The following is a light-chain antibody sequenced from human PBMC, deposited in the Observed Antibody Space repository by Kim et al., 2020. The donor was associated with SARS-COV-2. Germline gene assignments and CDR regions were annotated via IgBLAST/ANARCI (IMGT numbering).Light chain of an antibody. CDR2: YDD. J-gene: IGLJ2*01. V-gene: IGLV3-21*04. CDR3: QVWDSSSDQVV. CDR1: SIGGKS. Sequence: SYELTQPPSMSVAPGKTARITCGGNSIGGKSVHWYQQKPVRAPVLVIYYDDSRPSGIPERFSASNFGNTAALTISRVEAGDEADYYCQVWDSSSDQVVFGGGTQLTVL.